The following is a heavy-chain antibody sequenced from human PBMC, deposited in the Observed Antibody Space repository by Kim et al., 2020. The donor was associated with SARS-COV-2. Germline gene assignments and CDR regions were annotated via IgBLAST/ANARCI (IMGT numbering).Heavy chain of an antibody. CDR3: AREIVGATWFDY. Sequence: NYNPSLKSRVTISVDTSKNQFSLKLSSVTAADTAVYYCAREIVGATWFDYWGQGTLVTVSS. V-gene: IGHV4-59*01. J-gene: IGHJ4*02. D-gene: IGHD1-26*01.